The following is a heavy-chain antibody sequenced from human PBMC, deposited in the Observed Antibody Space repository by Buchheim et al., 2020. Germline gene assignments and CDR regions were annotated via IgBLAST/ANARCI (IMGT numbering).Heavy chain of an antibody. J-gene: IGHJ4*02. CDR2: IYYSGST. Sequence: QVQLQESGPGLVKPSETLSLTCTVSGGSISSYYWSWIRQPPGKGLEWIGYIYYSGSTNYKPSLKRRVTLSVDTSKNQFSIKLSSVTAADTAVYYCARGGLVWGVYYFDYWGQGTL. CDR1: GGSISSYY. V-gene: IGHV4-59*01. D-gene: IGHD3-16*01. CDR3: ARGGLVWGVYYFDY.